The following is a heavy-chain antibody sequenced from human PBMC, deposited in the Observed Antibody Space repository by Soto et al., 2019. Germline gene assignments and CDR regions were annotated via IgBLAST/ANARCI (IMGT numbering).Heavy chain of an antibody. CDR2: ISSSSSTI. Sequence: GGSLRLSCAASGFTFSSYSMNWVRQAPGKGLEWVSYISSSSSTIYYADSVKGRFTISRDNAKNSLYLQMNSLRDEDTAVYYCAVGATAGRRAFDIWGQGTMVTVSS. CDR3: AVGATAGRRAFDI. CDR1: GFTFSSYS. J-gene: IGHJ3*02. D-gene: IGHD5-12*01. V-gene: IGHV3-48*02.